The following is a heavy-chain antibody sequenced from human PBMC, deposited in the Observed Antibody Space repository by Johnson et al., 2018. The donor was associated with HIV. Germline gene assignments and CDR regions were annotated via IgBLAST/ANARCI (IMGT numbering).Heavy chain of an antibody. J-gene: IGHJ3*02. CDR2: ISYDGSNK. V-gene: IGHV3-30*14. CDR3: ARDWAAVGRVGGMDAFDI. D-gene: IGHD6-13*01. CDR1: GLNFSDYS. Sequence: QVQLVESGGGVVLPGRSMRLSCAVSGLNFSDYSIHWVRQAPGKGLEWVAVISYDGSNKYYADSVKGRFIISRDTSKNTLYLQMNSLRAEDTAVYYCARDWAAVGRVGGMDAFDIWGQGTMVTVSS.